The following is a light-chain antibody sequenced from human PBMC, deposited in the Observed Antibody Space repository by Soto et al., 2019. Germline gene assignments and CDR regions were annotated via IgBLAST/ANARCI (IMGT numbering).Light chain of an antibody. V-gene: IGLV2-11*01. J-gene: IGLJ1*01. Sequence: QSVLTQPRSVSGSPGQSVTISCTGTSSDVGGYNYVSWYQQYPGKVPKLMLYDVSKRPSGVPDRFSGSKSGNAASLTISGLRAEDEADYYCCSYAGSYIYVFGSGTQLTVL. CDR3: CSYAGSYIYV. CDR1: SSDVGGYNY. CDR2: DVS.